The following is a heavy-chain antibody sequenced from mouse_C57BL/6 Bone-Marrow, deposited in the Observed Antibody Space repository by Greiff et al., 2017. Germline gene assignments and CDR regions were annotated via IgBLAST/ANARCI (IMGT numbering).Heavy chain of an antibody. CDR3: ARNYVDYAMDY. Sequence: QVQLQQPGAELVKPGASVKLSCKASGYTFTSYWMHWVKQRPGQGLEWIGMIHPNSGSTNYNEKFKSKAKLTVDKSSSTAYMQLSSLTSEDSAVYYCARNYVDYAMDYWGQGTSVTVSS. CDR2: IHPNSGST. J-gene: IGHJ4*01. V-gene: IGHV1-64*01. CDR1: GYTFTSYW. D-gene: IGHD2-1*01.